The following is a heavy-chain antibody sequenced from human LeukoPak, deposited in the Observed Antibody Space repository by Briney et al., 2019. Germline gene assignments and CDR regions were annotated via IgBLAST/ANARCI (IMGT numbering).Heavy chain of an antibody. V-gene: IGHV1-2*02. CDR2: INPNSGGT. CDR3: ASETFDSSGWYPTDY. Sequence: ASVKVSCKASGYTFTGYYMHWVRQAPGQGLEWMGWINPNSGGTNYAQKFQGRVTMTRDTSISTAYMELSRLRSDDTAVYYCASETFDSSGWYPTDYWGQGTLVTVSS. CDR1: GYTFTGYY. D-gene: IGHD6-19*01. J-gene: IGHJ4*02.